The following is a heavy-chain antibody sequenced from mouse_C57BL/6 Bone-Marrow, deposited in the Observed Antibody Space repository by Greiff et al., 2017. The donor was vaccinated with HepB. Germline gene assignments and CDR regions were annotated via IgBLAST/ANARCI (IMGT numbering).Heavy chain of an antibody. D-gene: IGHD1-1*01. CDR1: GYSFTGYY. CDR2: INPSTGGT. Sequence: EVQLQQSGPELVKPGASVKISCKASGYSFTGYYMNWVKQSPEKSLEWIGEINPSTGGTTYNQKFKAKATLTVDKSSSTAYMQLKSLTSEDSAVYYCARGGFVYGSSEGYYFDYWGQGTTLTVSS. V-gene: IGHV1-42*01. CDR3: ARGGFVYGSSEGYYFDY. J-gene: IGHJ2*01.